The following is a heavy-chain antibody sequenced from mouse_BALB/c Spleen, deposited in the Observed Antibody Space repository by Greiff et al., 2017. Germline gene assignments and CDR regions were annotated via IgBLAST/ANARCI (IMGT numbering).Heavy chain of an antibody. Sequence: EVQLVESGGGLVQPGGSRKLSCAASGFTFSSFGMHWVRQAPEKGLEWVAYISSGSSTIYYADTVKGRFTISRDNPKNTLFLQMTSLRSEDTAMYYCARSLYYGNHWFAYWGQGTLVTVSA. V-gene: IGHV5-17*02. J-gene: IGHJ3*01. D-gene: IGHD2-1*01. CDR3: ARSLYYGNHWFAY. CDR2: ISSGSSTI. CDR1: GFTFSSFG.